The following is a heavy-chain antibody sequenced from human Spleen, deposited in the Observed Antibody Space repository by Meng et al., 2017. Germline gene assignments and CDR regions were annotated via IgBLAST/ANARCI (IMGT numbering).Heavy chain of an antibody. V-gene: IGHV1-24*01. CDR2: YDSEDGEI. CDR3: ARDKFEGQYNWNYGSAFNYYGKDV. D-gene: IGHD1-7*01. CDR1: GNTRTDLS. J-gene: IGHJ6*01. Sequence: ASVKVSCKVSGNTRTDLSIHWVRQAPGKGLEWMGGYDSEDGEIIYAQKLQGRVTMTEDTSTDSAHLELKNLRTDDTAVYYCARDKFEGQYNWNYGSAFNYYGKDVCEQAITTVSS.